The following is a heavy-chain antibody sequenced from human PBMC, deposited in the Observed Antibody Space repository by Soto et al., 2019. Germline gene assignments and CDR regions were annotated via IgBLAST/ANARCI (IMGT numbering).Heavy chain of an antibody. V-gene: IGHV4-34*01. CDR3: ARGWGRKFDF. Sequence: QVQLQQWGAGLLKPSETLSLTCAVYGGSFSGYYWSWIRQPPGKGLEWIGEINHSGSTNYNPSLKRRVHISADTSKNQVSPELSSVTAGDTAVYYLARGWGRKFDFWGQGTLVTVSS. CDR1: GGSFSGYY. J-gene: IGHJ4*02. CDR2: INHSGST. D-gene: IGHD7-27*01.